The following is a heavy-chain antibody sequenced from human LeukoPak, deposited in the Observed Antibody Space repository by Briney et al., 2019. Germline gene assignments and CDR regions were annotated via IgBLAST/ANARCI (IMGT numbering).Heavy chain of an antibody. D-gene: IGHD5-24*01. Sequence: SETLSLTCTVSGGSISSYYWSWIRQPPGKGLEWIGYIYYSGSTNYNPSLKSRVTISVDTSKNQFSLKLSSVTAADTAVYYCARGRRDGYNGLDYWGQGTLVTVSS. CDR2: IYYSGST. J-gene: IGHJ4*02. V-gene: IGHV4-59*01. CDR3: ARGRRDGYNGLDY. CDR1: GGSISSYY.